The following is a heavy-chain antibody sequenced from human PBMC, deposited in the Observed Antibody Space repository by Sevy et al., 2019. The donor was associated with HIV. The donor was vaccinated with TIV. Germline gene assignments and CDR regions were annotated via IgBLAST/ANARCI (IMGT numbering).Heavy chain of an antibody. CDR3: AKVDMIVVVITTLFDY. CDR2: ISGSGGST. J-gene: IGHJ4*02. CDR1: GFTFSSYA. D-gene: IGHD3-22*01. Sequence: GGSLRLSCAASGFTFSSYAMSWVRQAPGKGLEWVSAISGSGGSTYYADSVKGRFTISGDNSKNTLYLQMNSLRAEDTAVYYCAKVDMIVVVITTLFDYWGQGTLVTVSS. V-gene: IGHV3-23*01.